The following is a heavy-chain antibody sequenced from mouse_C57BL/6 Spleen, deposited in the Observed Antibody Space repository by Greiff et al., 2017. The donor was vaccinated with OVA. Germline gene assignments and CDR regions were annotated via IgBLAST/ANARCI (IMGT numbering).Heavy chain of an antibody. CDR1: GYTFTSYW. CDR2: IDPANGNT. V-gene: IGHV1-69*01. CDR3: ARDEDYGSSGGFAY. J-gene: IGHJ3*01. D-gene: IGHD1-1*01. Sequence: QVQLQQPGAELVMPGASVKLSCKASGYTFTSYWMHWVKQRPGQGLEWIGEIDPANGNTKYAPKFQGKATITADTSSNTAYLQLSSLTSEDTAIYYCARDEDYGSSGGFAYWGQGTLVTVSA.